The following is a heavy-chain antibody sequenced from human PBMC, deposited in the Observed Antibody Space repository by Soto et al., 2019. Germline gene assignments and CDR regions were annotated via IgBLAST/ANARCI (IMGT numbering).Heavy chain of an antibody. V-gene: IGHV3-48*02. D-gene: IGHD1-26*01. CDR1: GFTFSSYS. J-gene: IGHJ4*02. CDR2: ISSSSSTI. Sequence: EVQLVESGGGLVQPGGSLRLSCAASGFTFSSYSMNWVRQAPGKGLEWVSYISSSSSTIYYADSVKGRFTISRDNAKNSRHLQMNSLRDEDTAVYYCGRCRVGGATPFGFWGQGTLVTVSS. CDR3: GRCRVGGATPFGF.